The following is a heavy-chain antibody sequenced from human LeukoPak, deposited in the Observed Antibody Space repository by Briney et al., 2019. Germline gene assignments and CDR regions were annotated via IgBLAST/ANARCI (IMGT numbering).Heavy chain of an antibody. CDR2: IKQDGSEK. V-gene: IGHV3-7*01. D-gene: IGHD2-2*02. Sequence: GGSLRLSCAASGFTFSSYWMYWVRQAPGKGLEWVANIKQDGSEKYYVDSVKGRFTISRDNAKNSLYLQMNSLRAEDTAVYYCARESCSTTSCYTPSFDYWGQGTLVTVSS. J-gene: IGHJ4*02. CDR1: GFTFSSYW. CDR3: ARESCSTTSCYTPSFDY.